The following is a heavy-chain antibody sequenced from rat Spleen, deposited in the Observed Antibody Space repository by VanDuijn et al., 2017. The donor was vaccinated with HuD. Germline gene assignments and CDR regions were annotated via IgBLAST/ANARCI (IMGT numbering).Heavy chain of an antibody. CDR3: ARPGTIAAISVDY. V-gene: IGHV4-2*01. CDR2: ANKDSSSI. CDR1: GFNFNDHW. D-gene: IGHD1-2*01. J-gene: IGHJ2*01. Sequence: EVKLVESGGGLVQPGRSLKLSCAASGFNFNDHWMGWVRQAPGKGLEWIGEANKDSSSINYNPSLKDKFTISRDNAQNTLNLQMSKLGSEETAIYYCARPGTIAAISVDYWGQGVMVTVSS.